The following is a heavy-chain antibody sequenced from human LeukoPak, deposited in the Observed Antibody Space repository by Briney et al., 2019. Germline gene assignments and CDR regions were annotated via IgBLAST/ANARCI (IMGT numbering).Heavy chain of an antibody. CDR2: ISGSGGST. CDR3: ARDHAYSSSLASDY. Sequence: GGSLRLSCVASGFTFSSHAMSWVRQTPGKGLEWVSGISGSGGSTYYADSVRGRFTISSDRSKNMLYLQMNILRAEDTAVYYCARDHAYSSSLASDYWGQGTLVTVSS. V-gene: IGHV3-23*01. D-gene: IGHD6-6*01. CDR1: GFTFSSHA. J-gene: IGHJ4*02.